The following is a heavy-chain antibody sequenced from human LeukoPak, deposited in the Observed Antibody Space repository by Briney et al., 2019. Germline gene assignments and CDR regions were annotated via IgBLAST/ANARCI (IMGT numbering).Heavy chain of an antibody. D-gene: IGHD6-13*01. V-gene: IGHV4-34*01. CDR2: INHSGST. CDR3: ARHARSSSWYRGAFDI. Sequence: TSETLSLTCAVYGGSFSGYYWSWIRQPPGKGLEWIGEINHSGSTNYNPSLKSRVTISVDTSKNQFSLKLSSVTAADTAVYYCARHARSSSWYRGAFDIWGQGTMVTVSS. CDR1: GGSFSGYY. J-gene: IGHJ3*02.